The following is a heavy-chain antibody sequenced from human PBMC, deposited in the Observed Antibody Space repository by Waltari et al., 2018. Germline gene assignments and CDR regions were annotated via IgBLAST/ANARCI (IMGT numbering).Heavy chain of an antibody. Sequence: QVQLVQSGAEVKNPGSSVKVSCKASGGTFSSYTISCVRPAPGQGLEWMGRIIPILGIANYAQKFQGRVTITADKSTSTAYMELSSLRSEDTAVYYCAREGPYYYDSSGYYYFDYWGQGTLVTVSS. CDR1: GGTFSSYT. J-gene: IGHJ4*02. V-gene: IGHV1-69*08. CDR3: AREGPYYYDSSGYYYFDY. D-gene: IGHD3-22*01. CDR2: IIPILGIA.